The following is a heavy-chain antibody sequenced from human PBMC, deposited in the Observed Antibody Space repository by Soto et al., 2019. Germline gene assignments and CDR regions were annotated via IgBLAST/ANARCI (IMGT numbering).Heavy chain of an antibody. D-gene: IGHD2-2*02. CDR3: AREKYCISTSCYSYYYYGMDV. CDR1: GYSFTSYW. Sequence: HGESLKISCKGSGYSFTSYWIGWVRQMPGKGLEWMGIIYPGDSDTRYSPSFQGQVTISADKSISTAYLQWSSLKASDTAMYYCAREKYCISTSCYSYYYYGMDVWGQGTTVTVSS. CDR2: IYPGDSDT. J-gene: IGHJ6*02. V-gene: IGHV5-51*01.